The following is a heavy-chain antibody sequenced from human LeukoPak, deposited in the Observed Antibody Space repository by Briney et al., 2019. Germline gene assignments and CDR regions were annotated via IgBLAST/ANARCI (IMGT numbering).Heavy chain of an antibody. CDR2: IYPSDST. CDR3: ARRNYCSGGSCYPDY. J-gene: IGHJ4*02. Sequence: GESLKISCKGYGYSFSDHWIGWVRQMPGKGLEWMGIIYPSDSTTYTTSFEGQVTLSVDKSIDTACLQWGSLKASDTAMYYCARRNYCSGGSCYPDYWGQGTLVTVSS. CDR1: GYSFSDHW. V-gene: IGHV5-51*01. D-gene: IGHD2-15*01.